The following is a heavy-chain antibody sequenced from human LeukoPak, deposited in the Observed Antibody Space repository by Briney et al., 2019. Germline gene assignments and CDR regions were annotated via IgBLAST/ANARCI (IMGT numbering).Heavy chain of an antibody. Sequence: GGSLRLSCEASGFSFSAYGMHWVRQAPGKGLEWVAFIRYNGDNKYYADSVKGRFTVSRDNSQSTLYLQMNSLRVEDTAVYYCAKRVVIRSTDYFYYYIHVWGKGTTVTVSS. CDR3: AKRVVIRSTDYFYYYIHV. V-gene: IGHV3-30*02. D-gene: IGHD3-3*01. CDR1: GFSFSAYG. J-gene: IGHJ6*03. CDR2: IRYNGDNK.